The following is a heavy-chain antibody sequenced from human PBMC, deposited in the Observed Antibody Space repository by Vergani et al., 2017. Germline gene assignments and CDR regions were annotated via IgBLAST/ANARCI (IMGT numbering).Heavy chain of an antibody. D-gene: IGHD4-17*01. Sequence: QVQLVQSGAEVKKPGSSVKVSCKASGVTFSSYAISWVRQAPGQGLEWMGRIIPIFGTANYAQKFQGRVTITADESTSTAYMELSSLRSEDTAVYYCARDISWGDYGYYFDYWGQGTLVTVSS. V-gene: IGHV1-69*18. CDR2: IIPIFGTA. J-gene: IGHJ4*02. CDR1: GVTFSSYA. CDR3: ARDISWGDYGYYFDY.